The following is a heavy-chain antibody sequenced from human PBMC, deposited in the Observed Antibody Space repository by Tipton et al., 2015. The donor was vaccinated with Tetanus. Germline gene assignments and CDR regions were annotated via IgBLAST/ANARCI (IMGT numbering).Heavy chain of an antibody. CDR3: ARKTFYYDSSGEEDAFDI. Sequence: SLRLSCVASGFTFSSFGMNWVRQAPGKGLEWVSVIYSGGSTYYADSVKGRFTISRDNSKNTLYLQMNSLRAEDTAVYYCARKTFYYDSSGEEDAFDIWGQGTMVTVSS. V-gene: IGHV3-53*01. CDR2: IYSGGST. J-gene: IGHJ3*02. D-gene: IGHD3-22*01. CDR1: GFTFSSFG.